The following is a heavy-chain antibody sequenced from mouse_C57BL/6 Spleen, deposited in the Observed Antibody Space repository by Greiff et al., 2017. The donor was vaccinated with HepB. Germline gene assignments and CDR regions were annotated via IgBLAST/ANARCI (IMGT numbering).Heavy chain of an antibody. CDR2: ISYDGSN. V-gene: IGHV3-6*01. J-gene: IGHJ4*01. CDR3: AQEDYAMDY. Sequence: EVKLVESGPGLVKPSQSLSLTCSVTGYSITSGYYWNWIRQFPGNKLEWMGYISYDGSNNYNPSLKNRISITRDTSKNQFFLKLNSVTTEDTATYYCAQEDYAMDYWGQGTSVTVSS. CDR1: GYSITSGYY.